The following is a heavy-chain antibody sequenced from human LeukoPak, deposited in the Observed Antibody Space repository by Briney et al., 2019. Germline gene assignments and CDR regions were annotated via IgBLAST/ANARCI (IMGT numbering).Heavy chain of an antibody. V-gene: IGHV3-23*01. D-gene: IGHD6-19*01. CDR2: ISGSGTST. CDR1: GFTFSSYA. Sequence: QPGGSLRLSCAASGFTFSSYAMSWVHQAPGKGLEWVSGISGSGTSTYYADSVKGRFTISRDNSKNTMSLQMNSLRAEDTALYYCARGKGIAVSSFDSWGQGTLVTVSS. CDR3: ARGKGIAVSSFDS. J-gene: IGHJ4*02.